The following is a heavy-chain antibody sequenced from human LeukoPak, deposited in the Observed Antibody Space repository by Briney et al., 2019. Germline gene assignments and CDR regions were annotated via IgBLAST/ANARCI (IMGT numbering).Heavy chain of an antibody. CDR2: INPNSGGT. V-gene: IGHV1-2*02. CDR3: ARDDGAGKDY. CDR1: GYPFTGYY. D-gene: IGHD6-13*01. Sequence: GASVKVSFKASGYPFTGYYMHWVRPAPGQGLEWMGWINPNSGGTNYAQKFQGRVTMTRDTSINTAYMEVSRLKSDDTAVYYCARDDGAGKDYWGQGTLVTVSS. J-gene: IGHJ4*02.